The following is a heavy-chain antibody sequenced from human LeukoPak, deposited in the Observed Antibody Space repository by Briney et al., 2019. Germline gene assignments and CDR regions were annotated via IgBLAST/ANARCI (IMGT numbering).Heavy chain of an antibody. Sequence: SETLSLTCSVSGASISSGSNYWGWVRQPPGKTLEWIGSIYSSGSTYYNPSLKSRVIIIIDTPKNHFSLTLSSVTAADTAVYYCARVSSTYYYDSSGYYWRVYYFDYWGQGTLVTVSS. CDR1: GASISSGSNY. CDR3: ARVSSTYYYDSSGYYWRVYYFDY. D-gene: IGHD3-22*01. V-gene: IGHV4-39*07. J-gene: IGHJ4*02. CDR2: IYSSGST.